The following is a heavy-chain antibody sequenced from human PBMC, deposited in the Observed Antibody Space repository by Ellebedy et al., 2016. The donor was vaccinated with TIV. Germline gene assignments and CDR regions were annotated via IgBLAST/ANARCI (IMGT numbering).Heavy chain of an antibody. V-gene: IGHV3-7*01. CDR1: GFTFSRYW. Sequence: GESLKISCAASGFTFSRYWLKWVRQAPGKGLEWVANIKQDGSEKYYVDSVKGRFTISRDNAKNSLYLQMNSLRAEDTAVYYCARGSGGYDAPHFDYWGQGTLVTVSS. D-gene: IGHD5-12*01. J-gene: IGHJ4*02. CDR2: IKQDGSEK. CDR3: ARGSGGYDAPHFDY.